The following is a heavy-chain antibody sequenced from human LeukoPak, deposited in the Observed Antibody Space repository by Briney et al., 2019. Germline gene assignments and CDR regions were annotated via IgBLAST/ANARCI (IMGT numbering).Heavy chain of an antibody. D-gene: IGHD4-23*01. CDR2: INPDGSRT. V-gene: IGHV3-74*01. Sequence: GGSLPLSCPASGFTFRTYWVHWLHQAPGKGLVWVSRINPDGSRTDYADSVKGRFNISRDNAKNALYLQMNSLRAEHTAVYFCAGDLRGNRDYWGQGTLVTVSS. CDR3: AGDLRGNRDY. J-gene: IGHJ4*02. CDR1: GFTFRTYW.